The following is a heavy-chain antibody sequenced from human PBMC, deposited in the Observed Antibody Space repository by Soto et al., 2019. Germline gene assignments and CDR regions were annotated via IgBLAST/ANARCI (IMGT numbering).Heavy chain of an antibody. Sequence: QERLVQAGAEVRKPGSSVKVACKVTGGTSTRYAINWVRQAPGQGLEWMGGIVPMFGTSKYAQKFQGRVTITADTSTNIAYMELRSLRSEDTAVYYCNRGSEYDFWSGYLWGQGTLVSVSS. CDR2: IVPMFGTS. CDR3: NRGSEYDFWSGYL. V-gene: IGHV1-69*06. J-gene: IGHJ4*02. D-gene: IGHD3-3*01. CDR1: GGTSTRYA.